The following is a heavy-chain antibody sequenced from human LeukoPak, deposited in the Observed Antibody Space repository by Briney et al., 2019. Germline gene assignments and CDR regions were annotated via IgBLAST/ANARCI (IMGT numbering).Heavy chain of an antibody. V-gene: IGHV3-33*01. Sequence: GGSLRLSCAASGFTFSSYGMHWVRQAPGKGLEWVAVIWYDGSNKYYADSVKGRFTISRDNAENSLYLQMNSLRAEDTAVYYCARDVQIDCWGQGTLVTVSS. J-gene: IGHJ4*02. CDR2: IWYDGSNK. CDR1: GFTFSSYG. CDR3: ARDVQIDC.